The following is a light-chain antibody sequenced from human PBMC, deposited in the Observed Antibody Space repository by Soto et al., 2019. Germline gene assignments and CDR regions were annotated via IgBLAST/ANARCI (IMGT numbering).Light chain of an antibody. J-gene: IGKJ5*01. CDR3: QQRSNWPT. Sequence: EIVLTQSPATLSLSPGERATLSCRASQSVYTYLAWYQQKPGQAPRLLIYDASNRATGIPDRFSGSGSGTDFTLTISSLEPEDFAVYYCQQRSNWPTFGQGTRLEIK. V-gene: IGKV3-11*01. CDR1: QSVYTY. CDR2: DAS.